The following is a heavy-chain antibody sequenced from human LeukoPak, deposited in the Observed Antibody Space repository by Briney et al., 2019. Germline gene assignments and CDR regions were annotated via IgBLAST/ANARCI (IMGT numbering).Heavy chain of an antibody. CDR2: IYYSGST. D-gene: IGHD1-26*01. CDR1: GGSISSYY. Sequence: SETLSLTCTVSGGSISSYYWSWIRQPPGKGLEWIGYIYYSGSTNYNPSLKSRVTISVDTSKNQFSLKLSSVTAADTAVYYCARTGPERGFDYCGQGLLVTVSS. V-gene: IGHV4-59*08. CDR3: ARTGPERGFDY. J-gene: IGHJ4*02.